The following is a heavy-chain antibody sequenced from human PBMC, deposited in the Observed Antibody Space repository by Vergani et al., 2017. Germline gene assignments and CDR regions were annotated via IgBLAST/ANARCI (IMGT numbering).Heavy chain of an antibody. J-gene: IGHJ6*03. D-gene: IGHD2-15*01. CDR2: IYYSGST. CDR1: GGSISSGDYY. CDR3: ARGVDCSGGSCLEGYYMDV. Sequence: QVQLQESGPGLVKPSQTLSLTCTVSGGSISSGDYYWSWIRQPPGKGLEWIGYIYYSGSTYYNPSLKSRVTISVDTSKDQFSLKLSSVTAADTAVYYCARGVDCSGGSCLEGYYMDVWGKGTTVTVSS. V-gene: IGHV4-30-4*08.